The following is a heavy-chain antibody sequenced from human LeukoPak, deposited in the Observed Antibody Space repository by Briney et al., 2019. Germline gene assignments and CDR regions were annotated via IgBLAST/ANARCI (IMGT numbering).Heavy chain of an antibody. D-gene: IGHD7-27*01. CDR2: LSYDGSRT. J-gene: IGHJ4*02. CDR1: GFTFSDYA. CDR3: ARDWGFDS. V-gene: IGHV3-30*16. Sequence: GRSPRLSCAASGFTFSDYAMHWVRQSPGKGLEWVAVLSYDGSRTYYADSVKGRFTISRDNSRNRVYLQMTSLATEDTAIYYCARDWGFDSWGQGTLVTVSS.